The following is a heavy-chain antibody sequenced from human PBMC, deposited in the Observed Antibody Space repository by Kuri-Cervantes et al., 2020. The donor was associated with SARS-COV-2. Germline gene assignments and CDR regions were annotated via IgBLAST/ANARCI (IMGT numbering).Heavy chain of an antibody. J-gene: IGHJ5*02. Sequence: SCTVSGGSISSYYWSWIRQPPGKGLEWIGEINHSGSTNYNPSLKSRVTISVDTSKNQFSLKLSSVTAADTAVYYCARKRTTVTTFWFDPWGQGTLVTVSS. D-gene: IGHD4-17*01. CDR1: GGSISSYY. CDR3: ARKRTTVTTFWFDP. V-gene: IGHV4-34*01. CDR2: INHSGST.